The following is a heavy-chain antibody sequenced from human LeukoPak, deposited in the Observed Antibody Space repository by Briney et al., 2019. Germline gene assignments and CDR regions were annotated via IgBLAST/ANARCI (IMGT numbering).Heavy chain of an antibody. CDR2: ISSSGSTI. D-gene: IGHD3-10*02. CDR1: GFTSSSDE. J-gene: IGHJ6*04. V-gene: IGHV3-48*03. CDR3: AELGITMIGGV. Sequence: GGSLRLSCAASGFTSSSDEMNWVRQAPGKGLECVSYISSSGSTIYYADSVKGRFTIYRDNANHSLYLQMNSLRAEDTAVYYCAELGITMIGGVWGKGTTVTISS.